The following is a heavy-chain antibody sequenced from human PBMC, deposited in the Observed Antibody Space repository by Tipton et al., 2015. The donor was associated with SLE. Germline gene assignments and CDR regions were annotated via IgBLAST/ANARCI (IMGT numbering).Heavy chain of an antibody. CDR3: AREWDAFDI. CDR2: IYTSGST. Sequence: TLSLTCTVSGGSISSGSYYWSWIRQPAGKGLEWIGRIYTSGSTNYNPSLKSRVTISVDTSKNQFSLKLSSVTAADTDVYYCAREWDAFDIWGQGTMVTVSS. CDR1: GGSISSGSYY. V-gene: IGHV4-61*02. J-gene: IGHJ3*02.